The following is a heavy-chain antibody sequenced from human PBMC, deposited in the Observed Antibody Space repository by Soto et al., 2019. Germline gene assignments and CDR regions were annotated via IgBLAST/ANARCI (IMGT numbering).Heavy chain of an antibody. CDR2: IIPIFGTA. J-gene: IGHJ4*02. D-gene: IGHD6-6*01. CDR3: ARVPPGDSSSSLLSDY. CDR1: GGTFSSYA. V-gene: IGHV1-69*13. Sequence: SVKVSCKASGGTFSSYAISGVRQAPGQGLEWMGGIIPIFGTANYAQKFQGRVTITADESTSTAYMELSSLRSEDTAVYYCARVPPGDSSSSLLSDYWGQGTLVTVSS.